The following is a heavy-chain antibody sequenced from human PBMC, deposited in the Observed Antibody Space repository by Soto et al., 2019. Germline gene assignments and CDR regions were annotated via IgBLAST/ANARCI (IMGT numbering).Heavy chain of an antibody. CDR2: ISAYNGNT. J-gene: IGHJ5*02. V-gene: IGHV1-18*04. CDR3: ASTPQESYGIGIKGWFDP. CDR1: GYTFTSYG. Sequence: QVQLVQSGAEVKKPGASVKVSCKASGYTFTSYGISWVRQAPGQGLEWMGWISAYNGNTNYAQKLQGRVTMTTNTSTSTAYMELRSLRSDDTAVYYCASTPQESYGIGIKGWFDPWGQGTLVTVSS. D-gene: IGHD5-18*01.